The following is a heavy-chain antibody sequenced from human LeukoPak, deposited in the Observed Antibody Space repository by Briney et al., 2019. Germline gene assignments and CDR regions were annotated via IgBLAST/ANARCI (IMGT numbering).Heavy chain of an antibody. J-gene: IGHJ4*02. CDR3: ARDLGPDDSSGYTLVY. CDR1: GSTFSSYG. V-gene: IGHV3-33*01. Sequence: GGSLRLSCAASGSTFSSYGMHWVRQAPGKGLEWVAVIWYDGSNKYYADSVKGRFTISRDNSKNTLCLQMNSLRAEDTAVYYCARDLGPDDSSGYTLVYWGQGTLVTVSS. D-gene: IGHD3-22*01. CDR2: IWYDGSNK.